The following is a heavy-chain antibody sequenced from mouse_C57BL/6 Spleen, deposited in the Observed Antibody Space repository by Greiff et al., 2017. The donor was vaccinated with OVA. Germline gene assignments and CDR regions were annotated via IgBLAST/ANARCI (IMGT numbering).Heavy chain of an antibody. V-gene: IGHV2-5*01. CDR2: IWRGGST. J-gene: IGHJ4*01. Sequence: VQLQQSGPGLVQPSQSLSITCTVSGFSLTSYGVHWVRQSPGKGLEWLGVIWRGGSTDYNAAFMSRLSITKDNSKSQVFFKMNRLQADDTAIYYCANNWDPFYAMDYWGQGTSVTVSS. D-gene: IGHD4-1*01. CDR1: GFSLTSYG. CDR3: ANNWDPFYAMDY.